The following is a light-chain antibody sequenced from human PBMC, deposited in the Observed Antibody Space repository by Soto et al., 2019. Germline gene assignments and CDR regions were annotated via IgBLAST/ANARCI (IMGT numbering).Light chain of an antibody. Sequence: EIVLTQSPGTLSLSPGERATLSCRASQSVSNNYLAWYQQKPGQAPRLLIYGAYNRATGIQDRFSGSGSGTDFTLTIRSLEPEDFVVYFCKHYGTSPFTFGPGTRLEIK. J-gene: IGKJ5*01. CDR1: QSVSNNY. V-gene: IGKV3-20*01. CDR3: KHYGTSPFT. CDR2: GAY.